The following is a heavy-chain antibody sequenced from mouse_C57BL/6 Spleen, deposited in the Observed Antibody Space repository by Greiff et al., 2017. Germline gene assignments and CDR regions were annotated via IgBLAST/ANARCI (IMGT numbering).Heavy chain of an antibody. V-gene: IGHV1-42*01. J-gene: IGHJ2*01. CDR1: GYSFTGYY. CDR2: INPSTGGT. Sequence: VQLQQSGPELVKPGASVKISCKASGYSFTGYYMNWVKQSPEKSLEWIGEINPSTGGTTYNQKFKAKATLTVDKSSSAAYMQLKSLTSEDSAVYYCARCDGDYWGQGTTLTFSS. CDR3: ARCDGDY.